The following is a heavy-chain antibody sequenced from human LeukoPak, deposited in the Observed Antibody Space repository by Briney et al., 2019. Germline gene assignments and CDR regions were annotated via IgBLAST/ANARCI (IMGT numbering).Heavy chain of an antibody. D-gene: IGHD1-26*01. V-gene: IGHV4-34*01. Sequence: PSETLSLTCAVYGGSFSGYYWSWIRQPPGKGLEWIGEINHSGSTNYNPSLKSRVTISVDTSKNQFSLKLSSVTAADTAVYYCGRAGSYYVRHFQHWGQGTLVTVSS. J-gene: IGHJ1*01. CDR3: GRAGSYYVRHFQH. CDR1: GGSFSGYY. CDR2: INHSGST.